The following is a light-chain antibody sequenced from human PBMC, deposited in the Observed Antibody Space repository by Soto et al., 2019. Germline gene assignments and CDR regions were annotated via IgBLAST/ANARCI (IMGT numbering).Light chain of an antibody. V-gene: IGKV3-15*01. Sequence: EIVMTQSPATLSVSPGERVTLSCRASQSVSSNLAWYQQKVGQAPRLLIYGASTRATGIPARFSGSGSGTEFTLTISSLQPEDSATYYCQQSDSMPWTFGQGTKVDIK. CDR1: QSVSSN. CDR2: GAS. J-gene: IGKJ1*01. CDR3: QQSDSMPWT.